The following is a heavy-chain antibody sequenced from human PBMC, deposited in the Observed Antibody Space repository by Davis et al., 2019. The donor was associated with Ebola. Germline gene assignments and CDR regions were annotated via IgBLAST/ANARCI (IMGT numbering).Heavy chain of an antibody. J-gene: IGHJ2*01. V-gene: IGHV4-4*07. CDR2: INSRGST. D-gene: IGHD3-16*01. CDR3: ARHPTSGGRTDL. CDR1: MTSYY. Sequence: MTSYYWSWIRQPAGKGPEWIGRINSRGSTDYNPSLKSRVTMSVDTSKNQFSLKVTSVTAADTAVYSCARHPTSGGRTDLWGRGTLVTVSS.